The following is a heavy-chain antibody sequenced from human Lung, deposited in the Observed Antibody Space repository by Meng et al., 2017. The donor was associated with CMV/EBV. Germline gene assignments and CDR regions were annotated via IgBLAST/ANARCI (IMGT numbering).Heavy chain of an antibody. V-gene: IGHV1-18*01. CDR3: ARHWIGSGHLDY. J-gene: IGHJ4*02. Sequence: KASGYTFTGYGINWVRQAPGQGLEWMGWISAYNGGTESAQTLQGRVTMTTDTSTSTVHLELRSLREDDTATYYCARHWIGSGHLDYWGQGTLVTVSS. D-gene: IGHD2-2*03. CDR2: ISAYNGGT. CDR1: GYTFTGYG.